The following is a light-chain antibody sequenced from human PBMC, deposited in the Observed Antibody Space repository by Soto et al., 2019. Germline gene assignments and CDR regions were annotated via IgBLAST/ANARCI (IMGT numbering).Light chain of an antibody. CDR1: QSLSSKY. CDR2: DTS. CDR3: QQYGSSPRT. Sequence: EVVLSQSPGILSLSPGERATLSCRASQSLSSKYLAWYQQKPGQAPRPLIYDTSNRPSGVPDRFSGSGSGTDFTLTISSLEPEDFAVYYCQQYGSSPRTFGQGTKVEIK. J-gene: IGKJ1*01. V-gene: IGKV3-20*01.